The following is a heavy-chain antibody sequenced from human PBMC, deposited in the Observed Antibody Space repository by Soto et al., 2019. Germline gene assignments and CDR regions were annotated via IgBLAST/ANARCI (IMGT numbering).Heavy chain of an antibody. D-gene: IGHD4-17*01. Sequence: SETLSLTCAVYGGSFSGYYWSWIRQPPGKGLEWIGEINHSGSTNYNPSLKSRVTISVDTSKNQFSLKLSSVTAADTAVYYCARGVMPWGYHFPSVTTLYYFDYWGQGTLVTVSS. CDR2: INHSGST. CDR1: GGSFSGYY. J-gene: IGHJ4*02. V-gene: IGHV4-34*01. CDR3: ARGVMPWGYHFPSVTTLYYFDY.